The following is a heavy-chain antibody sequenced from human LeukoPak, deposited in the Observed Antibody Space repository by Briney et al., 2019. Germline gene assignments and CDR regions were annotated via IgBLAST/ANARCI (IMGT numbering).Heavy chain of an antibody. CDR3: AKASRYCGRTSCLYYFDY. CDR1: GFTFSSYA. CDR2: ISDSGGST. V-gene: IGHV3-23*01. J-gene: IGHJ4*02. Sequence: PGGSLRLSCAASGFTFSSYAMSWVRQAPGKGLELVSGISDSGGSTYSADSVRGRFTISRDNSKNTLYLQVNSLRAEDTAVFYCAKASRYCGRTSCLYYFDYWGQGTLVTVSS. D-gene: IGHD2-2*01.